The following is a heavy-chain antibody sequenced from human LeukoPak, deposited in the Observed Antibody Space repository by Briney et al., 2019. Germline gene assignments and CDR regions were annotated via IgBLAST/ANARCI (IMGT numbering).Heavy chain of an antibody. J-gene: IGHJ5*02. CDR3: ARDRGRAFYCSSTSCWVGIDP. V-gene: IGHV1-18*01. D-gene: IGHD2-2*01. CDR1: GYTFTSYG. CDR2: ISAYNGNT. Sequence: GASVKVSCKASGYTFTSYGISWVRQAPGQGLEWMGWISAYNGNTIYAQRVQGRVTMTTDTSTSTAYMELRSLRSDDTAVYYCARDRGRAFYCSSTSCWVGIDPWGQGILVTVSS.